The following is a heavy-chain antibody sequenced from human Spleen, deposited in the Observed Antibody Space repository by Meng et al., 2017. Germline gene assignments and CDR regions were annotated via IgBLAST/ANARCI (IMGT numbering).Heavy chain of an antibody. D-gene: IGHD2-2*03. Sequence: GESLKISCAASGFTFSSYAMTWVHQAPGKGLEWVANINGDGTGEYYVDSVKGRFTISRDNAKNSLYLQMNSLRAEDTAMYYCARGASLGFWGQGTLVTVSS. CDR3: ARGASLGF. V-gene: IGHV3-7*01. CDR1: GFTFSSYA. CDR2: INGDGTGE. J-gene: IGHJ4*02.